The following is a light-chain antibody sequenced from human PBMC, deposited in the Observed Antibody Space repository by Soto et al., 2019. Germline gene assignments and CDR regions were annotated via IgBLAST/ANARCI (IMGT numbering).Light chain of an antibody. Sequence: DLQMTQSPSSLSASVGDRVIITCRASQSISTYLSWFQQKPGKAPKLLIYAASTLQSGVPSRFTGSGSGTDFTLTIISLQREDFATYYCQQSYNSPLTFGGGTTVEI. CDR3: QQSYNSPLT. CDR1: QSISTY. V-gene: IGKV1-39*01. CDR2: AAS. J-gene: IGKJ4*01.